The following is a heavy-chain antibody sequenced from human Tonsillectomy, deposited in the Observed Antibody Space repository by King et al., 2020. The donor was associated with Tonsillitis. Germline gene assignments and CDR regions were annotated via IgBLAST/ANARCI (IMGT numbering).Heavy chain of an antibody. CDR1: GYTFTSYD. D-gene: IGHD3-3*01. CDR2: MNPNSGNT. J-gene: IGHJ6*02. Sequence: QLVQSGAEVKKPGASVKVSCKASGYTFTSYDINWVRQATGQGLEWMGWMNPNSGNTGYAQKFQGRVTMTRNTSISTAYMELSSLRSEDTAVYYCARGLTSYDFWSGYYRRGQWGDYGMDVWGQGTTVTVSS. CDR3: ARGLTSYDFWSGYYRRGQWGDYGMDV. V-gene: IGHV1-8*01.